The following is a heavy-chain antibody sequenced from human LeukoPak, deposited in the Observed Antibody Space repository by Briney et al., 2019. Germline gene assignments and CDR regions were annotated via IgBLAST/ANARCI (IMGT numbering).Heavy chain of an antibody. Sequence: ASVKVSCKASGYSFSTYAMHWVRQAPGQRLEWMGWINAGNGNTKYSQKFQGRVTITRDTSASTAYMGLSSLRSEDTAVYYCARVPTVISALWDYWGQGTLVTVSS. D-gene: IGHD4-17*01. CDR2: INAGNGNT. V-gene: IGHV1-3*01. CDR3: ARVPTVISALWDY. CDR1: GYSFSTYA. J-gene: IGHJ4*02.